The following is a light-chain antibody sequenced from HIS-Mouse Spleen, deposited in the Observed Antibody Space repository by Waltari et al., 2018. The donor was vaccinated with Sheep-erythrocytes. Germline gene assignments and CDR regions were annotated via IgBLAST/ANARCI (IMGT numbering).Light chain of an antibody. J-gene: IGLJ2*01. CDR2: EVS. V-gene: IGLV2-14*01. Sequence: QSALTQPASVSGSPGQPITISCTGTSSDVGGYNYVPWYQKHPGKAPKLMIYEVSNRPSGVSNRFSGSKSGNTASLTISGLQAEDEADYYCSSYTSSSTPVVFGGGTKLTVL. CDR3: SSYTSSSTPVV. CDR1: SSDVGGYNY.